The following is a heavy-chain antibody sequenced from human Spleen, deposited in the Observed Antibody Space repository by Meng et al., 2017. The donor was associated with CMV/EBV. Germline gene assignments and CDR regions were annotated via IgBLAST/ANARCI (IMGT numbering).Heavy chain of an antibody. D-gene: IGHD1/OR15-1a*01. J-gene: IGHJ6*02. Sequence: ASVKVSCKASGYTFSGYYMHWVRQAPGQGLEWMGWINSNNGGTNYARKFQGRVTMTRDTSIRTAYMELSRLRSDDTAVYYCAKDQQRSAAGVDVWGQGTTVTVSS. V-gene: IGHV1-2*02. CDR2: INSNNGGT. CDR1: GYTFSGYY. CDR3: AKDQQRSAAGVDV.